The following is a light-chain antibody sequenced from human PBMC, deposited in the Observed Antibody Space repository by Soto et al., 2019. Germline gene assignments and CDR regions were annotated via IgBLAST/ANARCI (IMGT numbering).Light chain of an antibody. CDR2: AAS. V-gene: IGKV1-12*02. Sequence: DIQMTQTPSSGSASVGDRVTITCRASQGISSWLDWYQQKPGKAPKLLIYAASSLQSGVPSRFSGSGSGADFTLAISSLQPEDFATYYCQQANSFPWTFGQGTKVEIK. J-gene: IGKJ1*01. CDR3: QQANSFPWT. CDR1: QGISSW.